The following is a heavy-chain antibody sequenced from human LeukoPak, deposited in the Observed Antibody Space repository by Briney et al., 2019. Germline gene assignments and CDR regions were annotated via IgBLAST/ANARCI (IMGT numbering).Heavy chain of an antibody. CDR3: ARHESDKRTIVDY. CDR2: IYPGDSDT. V-gene: IGHV5-51*01. D-gene: IGHD2-2*01. J-gene: IGHJ4*02. CDR1: GYTFTTYC. Sequence: GESPKISCQGSGYTFTTYCIGWVRQLPGKGLEWMGIIYPGDSDTTYSPSFQGQVTISADKSISTAYLQWSSLKASDTAMYYCARHESDKRTIVDYWGQGTLVIVPS.